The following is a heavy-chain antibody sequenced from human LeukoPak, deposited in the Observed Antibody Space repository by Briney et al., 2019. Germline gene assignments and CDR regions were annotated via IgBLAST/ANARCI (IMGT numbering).Heavy chain of an antibody. CDR2: LNQSGIT. V-gene: IGHV4-34*01. J-gene: IGHJ4*02. CDR3: ARDDRRYCSGGTCYSRDY. Sequence: SETLSLTCAVYGGSFSGYYWSWIRQSPGKGLEWIGELNQSGITNYNPSLKTRVTISVDASKNQLSLKLRSVTAADTAVYYCARDDRRYCSGGTCYSRDYWGQGTLVTVSS. CDR1: GGSFSGYY. D-gene: IGHD2-15*01.